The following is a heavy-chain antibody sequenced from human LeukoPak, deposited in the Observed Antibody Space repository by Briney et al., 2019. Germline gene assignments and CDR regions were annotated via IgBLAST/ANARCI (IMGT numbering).Heavy chain of an antibody. CDR2: VYYSGTS. CDR1: GGSISSYY. CDR3: ARQSQWLSPFDY. D-gene: IGHD6-19*01. Sequence: PSETLSLTCTVSGGSISSYYWSWLRQPPGKGLEWIGYVYYSGTSNYNPSLKSRVTISVDTSKNQFSLKLISVTAADTAVYYCARQSQWLSPFDYWGQGTLVTVSS. V-gene: IGHV4-59*08. J-gene: IGHJ4*02.